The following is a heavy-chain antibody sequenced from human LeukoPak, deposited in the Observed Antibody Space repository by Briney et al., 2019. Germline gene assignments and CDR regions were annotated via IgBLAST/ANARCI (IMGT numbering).Heavy chain of an antibody. D-gene: IGHD4-17*01. CDR2: MSGSGGST. J-gene: IGHJ1*01. V-gene: IGHV3-23*01. Sequence: GGSLSLSCAASGFTFSSYAMSWVRQAPGKGLEWVSVMSGSGGSTYYADSVKGRFTISRDNSKNTLYLQMNSLRAEDTAVYYCAKEIYGDSTGGRFQHWGQGTLVTVSS. CDR3: AKEIYGDSTGGRFQH. CDR1: GFTFSSYA.